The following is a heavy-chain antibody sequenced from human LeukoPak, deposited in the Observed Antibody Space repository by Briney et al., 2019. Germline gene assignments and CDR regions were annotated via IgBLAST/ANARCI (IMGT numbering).Heavy chain of an antibody. Sequence: ASVKVSCKASGGTFSSYAISWVRQAPGQGLEWMGGIIPIFGTANYAQKFQGRVTITADESTSTAYMELSSLRSEDTAVYSCARARPRYWSGGSCYSNFDYWGQGTLVTVSS. V-gene: IGHV1-69*01. D-gene: IGHD2-15*01. CDR1: GGTFSSYA. J-gene: IGHJ4*02. CDR2: IIPIFGTA. CDR3: ARARPRYWSGGSCYSNFDY.